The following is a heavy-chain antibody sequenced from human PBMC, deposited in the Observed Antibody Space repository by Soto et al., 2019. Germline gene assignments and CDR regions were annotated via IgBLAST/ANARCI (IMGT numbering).Heavy chain of an antibody. D-gene: IGHD2-2*01. V-gene: IGHV4-30-2*01. Sequence: LSLTCAVSGGSISSGGYSWGWIRQPPGKGLEWIGYNYHSGSTYYNPSLKSRVTISVDRSKNQFSLKLSSVTAADTAVYYCARAANIVVVPAARGWFDPWGQGTLVTVSS. CDR2: NYHSGST. CDR3: ARAANIVVVPAARGWFDP. J-gene: IGHJ5*02. CDR1: GGSISSGGYS.